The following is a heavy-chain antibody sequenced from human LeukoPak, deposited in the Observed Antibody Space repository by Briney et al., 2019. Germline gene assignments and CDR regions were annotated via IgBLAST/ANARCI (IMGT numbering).Heavy chain of an antibody. CDR2: IYYSGST. CDR1: GGSISSYY. Sequence: SETLSLTCTVSGGSISSYYWSWIRQPPGKGLEWIGYIYYSGSTNYNPSLKSRVTISVDTSKNQFSLKLSSVTAADTAVYYCARAGYYYDSSGYNYDAFYIWGQRTTVTVSS. CDR3: ARAGYYYDSSGYNYDAFYI. V-gene: IGHV4-59*01. D-gene: IGHD3-22*01. J-gene: IGHJ3*02.